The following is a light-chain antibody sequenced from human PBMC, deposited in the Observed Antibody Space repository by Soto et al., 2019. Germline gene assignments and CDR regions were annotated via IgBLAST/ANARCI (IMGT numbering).Light chain of an antibody. Sequence: EIVMTQSPATLSVSPGERATLSCRASQSVSSNLAWYQQKTGQGPRLLIYGASTRATGIPARFSGSGSGTDFILTISSLQSEDFAVYYCQQYNIWPRAFGQGTKV. CDR1: QSVSSN. V-gene: IGKV3-15*01. CDR3: QQYNIWPRA. CDR2: GAS. J-gene: IGKJ1*01.